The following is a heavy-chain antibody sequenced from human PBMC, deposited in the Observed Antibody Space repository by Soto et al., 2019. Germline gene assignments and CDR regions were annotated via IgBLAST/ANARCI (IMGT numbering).Heavy chain of an antibody. CDR3: ARGEDAFFYYGLDV. Sequence: SETLSLTCAVYGGSFSGYYWSWIRQPPGKGLEWIGEINHSGSTNYNPSLKSRVTISVDTSKNQFSLKLTSVTAADTAVYYCARGEDAFFYYGLDVWGQGITVTVSS. V-gene: IGHV4-34*01. CDR2: INHSGST. CDR1: GGSFSGYY. J-gene: IGHJ6*02.